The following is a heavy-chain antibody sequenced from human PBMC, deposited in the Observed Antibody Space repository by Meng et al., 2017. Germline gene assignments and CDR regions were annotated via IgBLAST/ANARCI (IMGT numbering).Heavy chain of an antibody. D-gene: IGHD4-11*01. CDR1: GGTFSSYA. CDR2: IIPIFGTA. V-gene: IGHV1-69*01. CDR3: ARDDYSNYLPFDY. Sequence: QRLSLQSGAALKRRGSSVKFSCKASGGTFSSYAISWVRQAPGQGLEWMGGIIPIFGTANYAQKFQGRVTITADESTSTAYMELSSLRSEDTAVYYCARDDYSNYLPFDYWGQGTLVTVSS. J-gene: IGHJ4*02.